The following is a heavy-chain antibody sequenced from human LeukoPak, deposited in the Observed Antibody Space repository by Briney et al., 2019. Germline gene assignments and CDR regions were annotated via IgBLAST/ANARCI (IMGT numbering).Heavy chain of an antibody. V-gene: IGHV3-74*01. Sequence: GGSLRLSCAASGFTFSSYWMHWVRQAPGKGLVWVSRINSDGCSSTYADSVKGRFTISRDNAKNTLYLQMNSLRAEDTAVYYCARDSGYSSGWYDDHYYYGMDVWGQGTTVTVSS. J-gene: IGHJ6*02. CDR3: ARDSGYSSGWYDDHYYYGMDV. CDR2: INSDGCSS. CDR1: GFTFSSYW. D-gene: IGHD6-19*01.